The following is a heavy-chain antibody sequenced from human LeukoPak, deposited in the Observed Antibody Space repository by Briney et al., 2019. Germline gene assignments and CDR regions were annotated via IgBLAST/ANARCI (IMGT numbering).Heavy chain of an antibody. Sequence: GASVKVSCKASGYTFNTYGFSWVRQAPGQGLEWMGWISAYNGNINYAQKFQDRVTMTTDTSTTTVYMELRSLRSDDTAVYYCARDPRPSGYSYGYVDYWGQGTLVTVSS. CDR1: GYTFNTYG. V-gene: IGHV1-18*01. CDR2: ISAYNGNI. D-gene: IGHD5-18*01. J-gene: IGHJ4*02. CDR3: ARDPRPSGYSYGYVDY.